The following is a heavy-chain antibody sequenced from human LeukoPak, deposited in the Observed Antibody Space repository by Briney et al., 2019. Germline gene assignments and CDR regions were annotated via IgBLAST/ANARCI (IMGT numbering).Heavy chain of an antibody. CDR2: INPDSGGT. CDR3: ARAAPMNYYDTLYYFDY. J-gene: IGHJ4*02. D-gene: IGHD3-22*01. CDR1: GYTFTNYY. Sequence: GASVKVSCEASGYTFTNYYMHWVRQAPGQGLEWMGWINPDSGGTNYAQRFQGRVTMTRDTSISTAYMELSRLRSDDTAVYYCARAAPMNYYDTLYYFDYWGQGTLVTVSS. V-gene: IGHV1-2*02.